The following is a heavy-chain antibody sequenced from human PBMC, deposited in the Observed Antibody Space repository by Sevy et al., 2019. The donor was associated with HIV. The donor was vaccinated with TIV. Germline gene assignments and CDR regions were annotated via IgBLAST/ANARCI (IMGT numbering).Heavy chain of an antibody. V-gene: IGHV3-9*01. D-gene: IGHD6-13*01. CDR2: ISWNSGSR. Sequence: GGSLRLSCAASGFTFDDYAMHWVRQAPGKGLEWVSGISWNSGSRGYADSVKGRFTISRDNGKNSLYLQMNSLRAEDTALYYCAKASKLYSSSWFDYWGQGTLVTVSS. CDR3: AKASKLYSSSWFDY. CDR1: GFTFDDYA. J-gene: IGHJ4*02.